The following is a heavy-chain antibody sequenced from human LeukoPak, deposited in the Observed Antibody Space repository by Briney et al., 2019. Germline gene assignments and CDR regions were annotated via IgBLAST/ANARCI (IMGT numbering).Heavy chain of an antibody. Sequence: SETLSLTCAVYGGSLSGYYWSWIRQPPGKGLEWIGEINHSGSTNYNPSLKSRVTISVDTSKNQFSLKLSSVTAADTAVYYCARGDRSSSCPTFDYWGQGTLVTVSS. CDR2: INHSGST. D-gene: IGHD6-13*01. CDR1: GGSLSGYY. V-gene: IGHV4-34*01. J-gene: IGHJ4*02. CDR3: ARGDRSSSCPTFDY.